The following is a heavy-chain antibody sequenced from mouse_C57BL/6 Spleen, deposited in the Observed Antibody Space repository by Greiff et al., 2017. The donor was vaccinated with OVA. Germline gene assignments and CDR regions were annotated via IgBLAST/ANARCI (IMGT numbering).Heavy chain of an antibody. CDR1: GFTFTDYY. Sequence: EVKVVESGPVLVKPGPSVKISCKASGFTFTDYYMHWVKQSHGKSLEWIGLVYPYNGGTSYNQKFKGKATLTVDTSSSTAYMELNSLTSEDSAVYYCEGTTVVEDYYFDYWGQGTTLTVSS. CDR2: VYPYNGGT. D-gene: IGHD1-1*01. V-gene: IGHV1-36*01. J-gene: IGHJ2*01. CDR3: EGTTVVEDYYFDY.